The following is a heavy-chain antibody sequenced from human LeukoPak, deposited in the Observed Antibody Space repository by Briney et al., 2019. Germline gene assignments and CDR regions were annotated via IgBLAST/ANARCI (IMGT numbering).Heavy chain of an antibody. Sequence: ASVKVSCKVSGYTLTELSMHWVRQAPGKGLEWMGGFDPEDGETIYAQKFQGRVTMTEDTSTDTAYMELSSLRSEDTAVYYCATDRELGVLFRYWGQGTLVTVSS. CDR1: GYTLTELS. J-gene: IGHJ4*02. CDR2: FDPEDGET. CDR3: ATDRELGVLFRY. V-gene: IGHV1-24*01. D-gene: IGHD7-27*01.